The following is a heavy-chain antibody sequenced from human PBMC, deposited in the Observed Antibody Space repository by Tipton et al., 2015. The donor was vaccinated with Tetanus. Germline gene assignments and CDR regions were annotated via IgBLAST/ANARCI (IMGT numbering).Heavy chain of an antibody. D-gene: IGHD6-13*01. V-gene: IGHV3-21*04. CDR2: ISSTSSYI. CDR3: AKGGGHSGSWSDYLDS. J-gene: IGHJ4*02. CDR1: GFVFSSYT. Sequence: SLRLSCAVSGFVFSSYTMNWVRQAPGKGLEWVASISSTSSYIYYADSVKGRFTISRDNAKNSVYLQMSSLRADDTAVYYCAKGGGHSGSWSDYLDSWGQGTLVTVSS.